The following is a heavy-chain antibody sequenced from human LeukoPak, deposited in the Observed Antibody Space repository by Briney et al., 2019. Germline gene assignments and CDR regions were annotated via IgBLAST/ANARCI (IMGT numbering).Heavy chain of an antibody. CDR2: INPNSGGT. Sequence: ASVKVSCKASGYTFTSYYMHWVRQAPGQGLEWMGWINPNSGGTNYAQKFQGRVTMTRDTSISTAYMELSRLRSDDTAVYYCARANTDTAIHLDYWGQGTLVTVSS. CDR3: ARANTDTAIHLDY. D-gene: IGHD5-18*01. J-gene: IGHJ4*02. V-gene: IGHV1-2*02. CDR1: GYTFTSYY.